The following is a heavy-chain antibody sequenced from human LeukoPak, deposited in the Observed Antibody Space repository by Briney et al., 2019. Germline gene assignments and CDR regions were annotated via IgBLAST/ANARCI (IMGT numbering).Heavy chain of an antibody. Sequence: SETLSLTCAVYGGSFSGYYWSWIRQPPGKGLEWIGEINHSGSTDYNPSLKSRVTISVDTSKNQFSLKLSSVTAADTAVYYCARWINCSGGSCSYYFDYWGRGTLVTVSS. V-gene: IGHV4-34*01. J-gene: IGHJ4*02. D-gene: IGHD2-15*01. CDR1: GGSFSGYY. CDR3: ARWINCSGGSCSYYFDY. CDR2: INHSGST.